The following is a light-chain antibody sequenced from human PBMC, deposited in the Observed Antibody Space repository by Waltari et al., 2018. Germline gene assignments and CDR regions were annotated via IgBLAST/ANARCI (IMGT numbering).Light chain of an antibody. CDR1: QTVLYDANNKNY. CDR3: QQYYDTPT. CDR2: WAS. J-gene: IGKJ1*01. V-gene: IGKV4-1*01. Sequence: DILMTQSPDSLAVSLGGRATITCKSSQTVLYDANNKNYLAWYQQKPGQPPKLLFYWASTRESGVPERFSGSGSGTDFTLTISSLQAEDVALYFCQQYYDTPTFGQGTKVEIK.